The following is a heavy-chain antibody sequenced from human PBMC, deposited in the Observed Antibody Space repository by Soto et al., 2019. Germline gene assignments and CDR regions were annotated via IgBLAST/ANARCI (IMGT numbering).Heavy chain of an antibody. CDR2: INIDGSGT. D-gene: IGHD4-4*01. CDR3: AKDRLHRGSWFDP. V-gene: IGHV3-74*03. CDR1: GFTFSNYW. Sequence: PGGSLRLSCAASGFTFSNYWMHWVRQAPGKGLVWVSRINIDGSGTTYADSVKGRFTISRDNSKNTLYLQMNSLRAEDTAVYYCAKDRLHRGSWFDPWGQGTLVTVSS. J-gene: IGHJ5*02.